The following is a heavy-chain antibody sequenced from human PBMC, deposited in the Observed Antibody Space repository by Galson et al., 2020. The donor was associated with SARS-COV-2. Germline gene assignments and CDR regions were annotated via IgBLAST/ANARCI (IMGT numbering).Heavy chain of an antibody. J-gene: IGHJ6*02. CDR3: AKTGHYGGTLPADYYYYGMDV. CDR1: GFTFSNYA. CDR2: IGGSGDTT. Sequence: GESLKISCVASGFTFSNYAMRWVRQAPGKGLEWVSAIGGSGDTTYYADPVEGRFTISRDNFKNTLFLQMHSLRADDTAVYYCAKTGHYGGTLPADYYYYGMDVWGQGTTVTVSS. V-gene: IGHV3-23*01. D-gene: IGHD4-17*01.